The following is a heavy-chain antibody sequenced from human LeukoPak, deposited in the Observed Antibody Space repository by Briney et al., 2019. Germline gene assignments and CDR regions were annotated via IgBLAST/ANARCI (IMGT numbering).Heavy chain of an antibody. J-gene: IGHJ4*02. Sequence: GGSLTLSCAAAGFTFSSYAMTWVRQAPGKGLEWVSAITGSGDATFYADSVKGRFTMSRDNSKNTVYLQMNSLQGEDTAVYYCAKTVGALDYWGQGTLVTVSS. D-gene: IGHD1-26*01. CDR2: ITGSGDAT. CDR3: AKTVGALDY. V-gene: IGHV3-23*01. CDR1: GFTFSSYA.